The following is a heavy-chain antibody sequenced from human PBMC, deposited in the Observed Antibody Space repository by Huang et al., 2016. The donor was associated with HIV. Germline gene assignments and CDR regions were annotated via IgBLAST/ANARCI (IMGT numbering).Heavy chain of an antibody. CDR2: IRSKTHVVTT. J-gene: IGHJ4*02. V-gene: IGHV3-49*03. CDR3: TREGVQWLVYYFDY. D-gene: IGHD6-19*01. Sequence: EVQLVESGGGLVQPGRSLRLSCRASGFTFGDYSMSWFRQGSGKGLEWGGLIRSKTHVVTTEYAASVKGRFTISRDDSKSIAYLQMNSLKTEDTAVYYCTREGVQWLVYYFDYWGQGTLVTVSS. CDR1: GFTFGDYS.